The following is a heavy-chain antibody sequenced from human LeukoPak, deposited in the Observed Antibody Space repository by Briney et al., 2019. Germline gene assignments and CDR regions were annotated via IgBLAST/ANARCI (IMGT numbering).Heavy chain of an antibody. CDR2: ISGSGGST. CDR1: GFTFSNYP. CDR3: AKDSSSAAGQSVY. Sequence: GGSLRLSCAASGFTFSNYPMHWVRQAPGKGLEWVSAISGSGGSTYYADSVKGRFTISRDNSKNTLYLQMNSLRAEDTAVYYCAKDSSSAAGQSVYWGQGTLVTVSS. V-gene: IGHV3-23*01. J-gene: IGHJ4*02. D-gene: IGHD6-13*01.